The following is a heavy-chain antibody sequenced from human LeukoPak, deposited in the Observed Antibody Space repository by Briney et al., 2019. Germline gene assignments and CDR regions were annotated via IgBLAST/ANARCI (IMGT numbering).Heavy chain of an antibody. J-gene: IGHJ4*02. Sequence: PGGSLRLSCAASGFTFSSYKMNWVRQAPGKGLEWVPYISTSDTTIYYADSVKGRFTISRDNAKNSLYLQMNSLRVEDTAVYYCARGGGSSWCLDCWGQGTLVTVSS. CDR1: GFTFSSYK. CDR3: ARGGGSSWCLDC. V-gene: IGHV3-48*03. CDR2: ISTSDTTI. D-gene: IGHD6-13*01.